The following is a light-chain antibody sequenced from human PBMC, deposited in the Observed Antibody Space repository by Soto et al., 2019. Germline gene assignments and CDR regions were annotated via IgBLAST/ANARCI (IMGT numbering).Light chain of an antibody. Sequence: EIVSTQSPATLSVSPGERATLSCRASQSVSSNLAWYQQKPGQAPRLLIYGASTRATGIPARFSGSGSGTEFTLTISSLQSEDFAVYYCQQYNNWPRTFAQGTNV. J-gene: IGKJ1*01. CDR1: QSVSSN. CDR2: GAS. V-gene: IGKV3-15*01. CDR3: QQYNNWPRT.